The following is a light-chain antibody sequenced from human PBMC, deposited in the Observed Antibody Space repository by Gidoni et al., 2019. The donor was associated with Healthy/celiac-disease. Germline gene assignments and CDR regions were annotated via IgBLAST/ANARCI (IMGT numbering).Light chain of an antibody. V-gene: IGKV3-11*01. CDR1: QSVSSY. J-gene: IGKJ4*01. CDR2: DAS. CDR3: QQRSNWPPLT. Sequence: DIVYTQSPATLALSPGERATLSCSASQSVSSYLAWYQQKPGQAPRLLIYDASNRATGIPARFSGSGSATDFTLTISSLEPEDFAVYYCQQRSNWPPLTFGGGTKVEIK.